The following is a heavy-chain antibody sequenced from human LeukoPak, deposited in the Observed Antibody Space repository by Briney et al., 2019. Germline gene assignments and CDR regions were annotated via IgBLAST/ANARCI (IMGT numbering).Heavy chain of an antibody. CDR3: AKEKSDY. Sequence: GGSLRLSCAASGFTFSSYSMNWVRQAPSKGLEWVAFIRYDGSNKYYADSVKGRFTISRDNSKSTLYLQMNSLRAEDTAVYYCAKEKSDYWGQGTLVTVSS. CDR1: GFTFSSYS. CDR2: IRYDGSNK. J-gene: IGHJ4*02. V-gene: IGHV3-30*02.